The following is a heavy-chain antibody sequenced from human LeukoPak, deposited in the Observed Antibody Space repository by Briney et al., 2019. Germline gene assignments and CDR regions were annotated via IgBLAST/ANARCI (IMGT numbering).Heavy chain of an antibody. V-gene: IGHV3-30*14. D-gene: IGHD3-22*01. Sequence: GRSLRLSCSASGFTFSSYAMHWVRQSPGKGLEWVAVISDDGSNKYYADSVKGRFTISRDNSKNTLYLQMNSLRAEDTAVYYCVREDYYDSSADWGQGTLVTVSS. J-gene: IGHJ4*02. CDR2: ISDDGSNK. CDR1: GFTFSSYA. CDR3: VREDYYDSSAD.